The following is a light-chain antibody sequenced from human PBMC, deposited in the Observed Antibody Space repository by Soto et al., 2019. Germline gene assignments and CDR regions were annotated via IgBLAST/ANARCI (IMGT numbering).Light chain of an antibody. CDR3: HCYNNWPCT. CDR2: GAF. Sequence: EVVMTQSPATLSVSPGESATLSCRASQTVSSNVAWYQQRPGQAPRLLIDGAFTRATGVPARFSGSGSGTEFTLTISSLQSEDFAVYYCHCYNNWPCTFGQGTKVDIK. J-gene: IGKJ2*02. V-gene: IGKV3-15*01. CDR1: QTVSSN.